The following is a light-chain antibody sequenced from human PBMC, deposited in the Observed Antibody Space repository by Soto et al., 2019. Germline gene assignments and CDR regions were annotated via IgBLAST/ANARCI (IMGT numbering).Light chain of an antibody. CDR3: QQYNVWPLT. J-gene: IGKJ4*01. CDR2: VAS. V-gene: IGKV3-15*01. CDR1: QSVNSN. Sequence: EIVMTQSPAIRSMSPGERATLSCRASQSVNSNLAWYQQKPGQTPKLLIYVASTRATGIPARFSGSGSGTEFTLTISSLQSEDFAVYYCQQYNVWPLTFGGGTKVEFK.